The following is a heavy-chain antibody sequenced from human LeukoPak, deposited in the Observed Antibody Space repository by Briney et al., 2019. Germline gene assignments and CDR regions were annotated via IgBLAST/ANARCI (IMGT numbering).Heavy chain of an antibody. V-gene: IGHV4-39*07. CDR1: GGSISSSSYY. CDR2: IYYTGST. CDR3: AIYHSGGYTSYFDY. Sequence: SETLSLTCTVSGGSISSSSYYWGWLRQPPGKGLEWLGSIYYTGSTYYNPSLKSRVTLSVDKSKNQFSLKLTSVTAADTAVYYCAIYHSGGYTSYFDYWGQGSLVTVSS. J-gene: IGHJ4*02. D-gene: IGHD3-22*01.